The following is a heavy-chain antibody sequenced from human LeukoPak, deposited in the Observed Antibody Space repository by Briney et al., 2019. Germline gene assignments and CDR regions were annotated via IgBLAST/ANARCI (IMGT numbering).Heavy chain of an antibody. CDR3: ATGSSGWVRYFDY. V-gene: IGHV1-24*01. CDR1: GYTLTELS. CDR2: FDPEDGET. D-gene: IGHD6-19*01. Sequence: VASVTVSCKVSGYTLTELSMHWERQAPGKGLEWMGGFDPEDGETIYAQKSQGRVTMTEDTSTDTAYMELSSLRSEDTAVYYCATGSSGWVRYFDYWGQGTLVTVSS. J-gene: IGHJ4*02.